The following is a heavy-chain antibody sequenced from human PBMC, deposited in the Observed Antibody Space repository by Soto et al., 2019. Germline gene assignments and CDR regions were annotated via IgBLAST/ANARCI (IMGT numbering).Heavy chain of an antibody. J-gene: IGHJ4*02. CDR3: ARELASVNYFDR. CDR2: IYYSGST. V-gene: IGHV4-31*03. CDR1: GDSISSGGYY. D-gene: IGHD6-13*01. Sequence: QVQLQESGPGLVKPSQNLSLTCTVSGDSISSGGYYWSWIRQHPGKGLEWIGYIYYSGSTYYNPSLKSRVSISVDTSKNQFSLKLSSVTAADTAVYYCARELASVNYFDRWGQGTLVTVSS.